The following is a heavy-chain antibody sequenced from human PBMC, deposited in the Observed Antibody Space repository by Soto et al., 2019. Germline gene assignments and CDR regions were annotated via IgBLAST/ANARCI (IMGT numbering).Heavy chain of an antibody. V-gene: IGHV1-18*04. J-gene: IGHJ3*02. CDR1: GYTFTSYG. CDR2: ISAYNGNT. CDR3: ARDMSSGWYADAFDI. D-gene: IGHD6-19*01. Sequence: ASVKVSCKASGYTFTSYGISWVRQAPGQGLEWMGWISAYNGNTNYAQKLQGRVTMTTDTSTSTAYMELRSLRSDDTAVYYCARDMSSGWYADAFDIWGQGTMVTVSS.